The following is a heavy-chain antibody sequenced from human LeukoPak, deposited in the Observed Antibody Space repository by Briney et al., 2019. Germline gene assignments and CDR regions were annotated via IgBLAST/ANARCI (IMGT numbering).Heavy chain of an antibody. D-gene: IGHD5-18*01. CDR1: GFTFSSYA. CDR2: ISYDGSNK. Sequence: PGGSLRLSCAASGFTFSSYAMHWVRQAPGKGLEWVAVISYDGSNKYYADSVKGRFTISRDNSKNTLYLQMNSLRAEDTAVYYCVGLDTAMITSSDYWGQGTLVTVSS. V-gene: IGHV3-30-3*01. CDR3: VGLDTAMITSSDY. J-gene: IGHJ4*02.